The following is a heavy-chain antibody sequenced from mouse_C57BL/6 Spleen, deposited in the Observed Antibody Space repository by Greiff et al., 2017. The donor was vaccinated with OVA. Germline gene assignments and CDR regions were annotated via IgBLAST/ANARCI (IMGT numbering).Heavy chain of an antibody. Sequence: EVQLVESGGDLVKPGGSLKLSCAASGFTFSSYGMSWVRQTPDKRLEWVATISSGGSYTYYPDSVKGRFTISRDNAKNTLYLQMSSLKSEDTAMYYCASLYGNYSYWYFDVWGTGTTVTVSS. J-gene: IGHJ1*03. V-gene: IGHV5-6*01. CDR1: GFTFSSYG. CDR2: ISSGGSYT. CDR3: ASLYGNYSYWYFDV. D-gene: IGHD2-1*01.